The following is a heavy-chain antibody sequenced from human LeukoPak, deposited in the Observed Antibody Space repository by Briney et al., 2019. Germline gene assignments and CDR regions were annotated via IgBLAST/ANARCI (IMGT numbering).Heavy chain of an antibody. V-gene: IGHV1-69*04. D-gene: IGHD3-22*01. J-gene: IGHJ3*02. CDR3: AAAYYDSLPLFGAFDI. CDR1: GGTFSSYA. Sequence: ASVKVSCKASGGTFSSYAISWVRQAPGQGLEWMGRIILVLGIANYAQNFRGRVTITAAKSTTKAYMELRILRSKDTAVSYCAAAYYDSLPLFGAFDIWGHGTMVTVSS. CDR2: IILVLGIA.